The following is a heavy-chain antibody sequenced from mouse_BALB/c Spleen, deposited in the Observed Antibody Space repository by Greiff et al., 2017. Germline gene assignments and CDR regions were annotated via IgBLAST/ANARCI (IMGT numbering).Heavy chain of an antibody. D-gene: IGHD2-4*01. CDR3: ASDYDVPMDY. CDR2: IDPANGNT. CDR1: GYTFTSYW. Sequence: EVQLQQPGAELVRPGASVKLSCKASGYTFTSYWMHWVKQRPEQGLEWIGRIDPANGNTKYDPKFQGKATITADTSSNTAYLQLSSLTSEDTAVYYCASDYDVPMDYWGQGTSVTVSS. J-gene: IGHJ4*01. V-gene: IGHV14-1*02.